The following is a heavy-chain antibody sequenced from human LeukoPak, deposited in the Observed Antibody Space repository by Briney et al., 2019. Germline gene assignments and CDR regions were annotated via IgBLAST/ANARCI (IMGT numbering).Heavy chain of an antibody. V-gene: IGHV4-59*08. CDR1: GDSIGNYF. CDR3: ARRRVEMAPTSEGNWFDP. CDR2: IHYRGNT. D-gene: IGHD5-24*01. Sequence: PSETLSLTCTVSGDSIGNYFWSWIRQPPGKGLEWIGSIHYRGNTNYNPSLKSRVTISVDTSKNLFSLNLSSVAAADTAVYRCARRRVEMAPTSEGNWFDPWGQGTLVTVSS. J-gene: IGHJ5*02.